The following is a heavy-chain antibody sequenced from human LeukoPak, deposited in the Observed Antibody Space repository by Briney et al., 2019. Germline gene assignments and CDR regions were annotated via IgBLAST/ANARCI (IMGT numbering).Heavy chain of an antibody. J-gene: IGHJ5*02. V-gene: IGHV3-21*01. Sequence: PGGSLRLSCAASGFTFSSYSMNWVRQAPGKGLEWVSSISSSSSYIYYADSVKGRFTISRDNAKNSLYLQMNSLRAEDTAVYYCAREGGSSWYNWFDPWGQGTLVTVSS. CDR1: GFTFSSYS. D-gene: IGHD6-13*01. CDR2: ISSSSSYI. CDR3: AREGGSSWYNWFDP.